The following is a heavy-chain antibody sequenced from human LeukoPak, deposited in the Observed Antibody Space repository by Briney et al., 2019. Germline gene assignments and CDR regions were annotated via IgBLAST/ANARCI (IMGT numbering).Heavy chain of an antibody. D-gene: IGHD3-3*01. V-gene: IGHV3-9*01. Sequence: GRSLRLSCAASGFTFDDYAMHWVRQAPGKGLEWDSGISWNSGSIGYADSVKGRFTVSRDNAKNSLYLQMNSLRAEDTALYYCAKGTYYDFWSGWLDYWGQGTLVTVSS. J-gene: IGHJ4*02. CDR2: ISWNSGSI. CDR3: AKGTYYDFWSGWLDY. CDR1: GFTFDDYA.